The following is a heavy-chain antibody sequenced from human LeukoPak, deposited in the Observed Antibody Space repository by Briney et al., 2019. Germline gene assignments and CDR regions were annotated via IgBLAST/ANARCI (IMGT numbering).Heavy chain of an antibody. CDR1: GGSVSGYY. D-gene: IGHD2-15*01. CDR2: VYYSGST. CDR3: SRIHRYCSCGACYVLDK. Sequence: SETLSLTCVVPGGSVSGYYWGWIRQPPGRGLEWIGYVYYSGSTNYNPSFKSRITISVDTSRNQFSLQLSSVTAADTAVYYCSRIHRYCSCGACYVLDKWGQGTPVAGSS. V-gene: IGHV4-59*02. J-gene: IGHJ4*02.